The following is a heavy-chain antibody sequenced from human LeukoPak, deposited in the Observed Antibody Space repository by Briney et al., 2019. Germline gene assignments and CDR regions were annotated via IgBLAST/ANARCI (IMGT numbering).Heavy chain of an antibody. CDR2: IKSKAYGATT. J-gene: IGHJ4*02. V-gene: IGHV3-49*04. D-gene: IGHD2-15*01. Sequence: PGGSLRLSCRTSGFSFSDSAMSWVRQPPGKGLEWVGFIKSKAYGATTGYAASVKGRFTISRDDSNNIAYLQMKSLKTEDTAVYYCSRVVGGSYSNFDYWGQGTQVTVCS. CDR3: SRVVGGSYSNFDY. CDR1: GFSFSDSA.